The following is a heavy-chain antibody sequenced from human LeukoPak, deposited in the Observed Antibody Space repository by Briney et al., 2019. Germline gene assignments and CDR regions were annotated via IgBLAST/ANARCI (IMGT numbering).Heavy chain of an antibody. V-gene: IGHV1-8*01. D-gene: IGHD3-9*01. CDR3: ARSPNRYYDIWTGYYNIWFDP. CDR1: GYTFTNYD. CDR2: MNPDTGNT. Sequence: ASVKVSCKASGYTFTNYDINWVRQATGQGLEWLGWMNPDTGNTGSAQKFQGRVTMTRNTSISTAYMELSSLRSDDTAVYYCARSPNRYYDIWTGYYNIWFDPWPGNPGHRLL. J-gene: IGHJ5*02.